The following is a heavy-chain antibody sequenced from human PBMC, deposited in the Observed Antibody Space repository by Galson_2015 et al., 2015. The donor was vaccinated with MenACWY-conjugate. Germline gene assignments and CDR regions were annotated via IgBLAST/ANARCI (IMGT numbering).Heavy chain of an antibody. Sequence: SVKVSCKASGYTFTSYGISWVRQAPGQGLEWMGWISAYNGNTNYAQKLQGRVTMTTDTSTSTAYMEPRSLRSDDTAVYYCARDRPSLDYYDSSGYYLYYFDYWGQGTLVTVSS. V-gene: IGHV1-18*04. CDR2: ISAYNGNT. CDR3: ARDRPSLDYYDSSGYYLYYFDY. D-gene: IGHD3-22*01. J-gene: IGHJ4*02. CDR1: GYTFTSYG.